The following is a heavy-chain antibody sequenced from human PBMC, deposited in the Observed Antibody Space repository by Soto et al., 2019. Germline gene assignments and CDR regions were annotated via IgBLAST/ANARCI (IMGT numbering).Heavy chain of an antibody. CDR3: ARDRGGSYYGGSHWYSDY. J-gene: IGHJ4*02. V-gene: IGHV3-11*01. Sequence: GGSLRLSCAVSGFIFSDYYMSWIRQAPGKGLEWVSYISSSVTTIYYADSVRGRFTISRDNAKNSLYLQMNSLRAEDTAVYYCARDRGGSYYGGSHWYSDYWGQGTMVTVSS. CDR2: ISSSVTTI. CDR1: GFIFSDYY. D-gene: IGHD1-26*01.